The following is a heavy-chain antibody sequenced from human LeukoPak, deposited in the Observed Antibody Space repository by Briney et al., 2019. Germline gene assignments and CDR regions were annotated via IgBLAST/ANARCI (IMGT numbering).Heavy chain of an antibody. D-gene: IGHD3-3*01. Sequence: GGSLRLSCAASGFTFSSYSMNWVRQAPGKGLEWVSYISSSSSTIYYADSVKGRFTISRDNAKNSLYLQMNSLRDEDTAVYYCARGPSITTFGVVIPNWFDPWGQGTLVTVSS. J-gene: IGHJ5*02. V-gene: IGHV3-48*02. CDR3: ARGPSITTFGVVIPNWFDP. CDR2: ISSSSSTI. CDR1: GFTFSSYS.